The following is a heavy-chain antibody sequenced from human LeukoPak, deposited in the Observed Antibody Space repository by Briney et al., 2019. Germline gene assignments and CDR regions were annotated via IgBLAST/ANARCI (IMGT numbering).Heavy chain of an antibody. J-gene: IGHJ3*02. D-gene: IGHD3-22*01. CDR2: IYHSGSA. Sequence: SETLSLTCAVSGGSISSGGYSWSWIRQPPGKGLEWIGYIYHSGSAYYNPSLMSRVTISVDTSKNQFSLKLSSVTAADTAVYYCARDTHAWYYDRIDAFDIWGQGTMVTVSS. V-gene: IGHV4-30-2*01. CDR1: GGSISSGGYS. CDR3: ARDTHAWYYDRIDAFDI.